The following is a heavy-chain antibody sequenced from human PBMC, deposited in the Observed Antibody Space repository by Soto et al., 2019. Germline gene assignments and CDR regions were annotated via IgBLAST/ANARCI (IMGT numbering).Heavy chain of an antibody. D-gene: IGHD2-15*01. CDR3: ARGRYCLTGRCFPNWFDS. CDR2: IYKSATT. Sequence: SETLSLTCSVSGDPISSVDYFWAWIRQPPGQALEYIGYIYKSATTYYNPSFESRVAISLDTSKSQFSLNVTSVTAADTAVYFCARGRYCLTGRCFPNWFDSWGQGTLVTVSS. J-gene: IGHJ5*01. CDR1: GDPISSVDYF. V-gene: IGHV4-30-4*01.